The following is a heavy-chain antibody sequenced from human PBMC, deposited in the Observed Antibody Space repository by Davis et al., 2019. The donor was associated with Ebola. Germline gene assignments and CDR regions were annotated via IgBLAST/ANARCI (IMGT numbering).Heavy chain of an antibody. CDR1: RATVRSYY. Sequence: MPSETLSLTCTVSRATVRSYYWSWIRQPAGKGLEWMERIYPSGSTDYNASLKSRITMSEDWSKNQVFLELTSVTAADTAVYYFARDMELRGWDYWGQGIPVTVSS. CDR2: IYPSGST. V-gene: IGHV4-4*07. CDR3: ARDMELRGWDY. D-gene: IGHD1-7*01. J-gene: IGHJ4*02.